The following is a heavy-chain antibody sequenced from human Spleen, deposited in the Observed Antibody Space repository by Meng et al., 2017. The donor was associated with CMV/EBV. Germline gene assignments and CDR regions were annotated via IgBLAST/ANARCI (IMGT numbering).Heavy chain of an antibody. D-gene: IGHD6-19*01. CDR1: EYTFTGYY. CDR2: INPNSGGK. CDR3: AREPKQWLVQSDY. V-gene: IGHV1-2*02. Sequence: QLGPSGAEVKKPGASVKVSCKATEYTFTGYYMHWVRQAPGQGLEWMGWINPNSGGKNYAQKFQGRVTMTRDTSISTAYMELSRLRSDDTAVYYCAREPKQWLVQSDYWGQGTLVTVSS. J-gene: IGHJ4*02.